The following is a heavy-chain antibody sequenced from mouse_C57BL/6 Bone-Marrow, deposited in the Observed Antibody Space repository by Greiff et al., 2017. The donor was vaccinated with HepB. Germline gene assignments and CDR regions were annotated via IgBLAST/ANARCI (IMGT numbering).Heavy chain of an antibody. D-gene: IGHD2-5*01. V-gene: IGHV1-15*01. CDR2: IDPETGGT. J-gene: IGHJ2*01. CDR1: GYTFTDYE. CDR3: TRYYSNHYTDY. Sequence: QVQLKESGAELVRPGASVTLSCKASGYTFTDYEMHWVKQTPVHGLEWIGAIDPETGGTAYNQKFKGKAILTADKSSSTAYMELRSLTSEDSAVYYCTRYYSNHYTDYWGQGTTLTVSS.